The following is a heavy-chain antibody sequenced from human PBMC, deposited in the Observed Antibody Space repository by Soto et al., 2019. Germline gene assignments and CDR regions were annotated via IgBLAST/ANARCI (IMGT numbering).Heavy chain of an antibody. V-gene: IGHV1-2*02. J-gene: IGHJ4*02. CDR2: INPNSGGT. CDR1: EFTFTDYY. Sequence: GASVKVSCKTSEFTFTDYYIHWVRQAPGQGLEWMGWINPNSGGTDYGQKFQGRVTMTRDTSIGTAHMELRGLRSDDTAVYYCAREQRVGANPFDYWGQGTLVTVSS. D-gene: IGHD1-26*01. CDR3: AREQRVGANPFDY.